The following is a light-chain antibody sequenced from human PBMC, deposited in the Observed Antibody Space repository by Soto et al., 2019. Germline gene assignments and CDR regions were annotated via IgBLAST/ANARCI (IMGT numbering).Light chain of an antibody. CDR3: SSYTNINTRACV. V-gene: IGLV1-44*01. CDR2: SNN. Sequence: QSVVTQPPSASGTPGQRVTISCSGSISNIGTNPVSWYQQLPGTAPKLLIFSNNQRPSGVSNRFSGSKSGNTASLTISGLQAEDEAEYYCSSYTNINTRACVFGTGTKLTVL. J-gene: IGLJ1*01. CDR1: ISNIGTNP.